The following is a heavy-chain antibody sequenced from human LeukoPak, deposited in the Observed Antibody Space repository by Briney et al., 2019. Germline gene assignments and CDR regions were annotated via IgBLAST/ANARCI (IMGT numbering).Heavy chain of an antibody. CDR3: AKSIGTHD. CDR1: GFTFSSYA. J-gene: IGHJ4*02. V-gene: IGHV3-23*01. CDR2: ISPSGGVT. Sequence: GGSLRLSCATSGFTFSSYAMSWVRQAPGKGLEWVSTISPSGGVTFYSDSVGGRFTISRDYSKDTLFLQMNSLRAEDTAVYYCAKSIGTHDWGQGTLVTVSS. D-gene: IGHD1-1*01.